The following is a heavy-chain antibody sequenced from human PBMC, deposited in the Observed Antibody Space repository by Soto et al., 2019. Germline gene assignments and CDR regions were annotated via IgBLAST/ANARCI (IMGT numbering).Heavy chain of an antibody. V-gene: IGHV3-33*01. CDR2: IWYDGSNK. Sequence: QVQLVESGGGVVQPGRSLRLSCAASGFTFSSYGMHWVRQAPGKGLEWVAVIWYDGSNKYYADSVKGRFTISRDNSKNTQYLQMNSLRAEDTAVYYCARDDSSGYIDYWGQGTLVTVSS. CDR3: ARDDSSGYIDY. J-gene: IGHJ4*02. D-gene: IGHD3-22*01. CDR1: GFTFSSYG.